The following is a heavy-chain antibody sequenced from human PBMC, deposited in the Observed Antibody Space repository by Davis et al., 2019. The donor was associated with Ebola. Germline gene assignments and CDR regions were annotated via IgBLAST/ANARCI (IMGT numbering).Heavy chain of an antibody. CDR2: IYYSGST. CDR3: ARDGYGEGAFDI. CDR1: GGSISSYY. J-gene: IGHJ3*02. V-gene: IGHV4-59*01. D-gene: IGHD4-17*01. Sequence: MPSETLSLTCTVSGGSISSYYWSWIRQPPGKGLEWIGYIYYSGSTNYNPSLKSRVTISVDTSKNQFSLKLSSVTAADTAVYYCARDGYGEGAFDIWGQGTTVTVSS.